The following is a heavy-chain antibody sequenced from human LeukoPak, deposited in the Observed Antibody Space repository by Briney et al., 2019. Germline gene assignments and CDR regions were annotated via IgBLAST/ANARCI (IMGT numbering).Heavy chain of an antibody. V-gene: IGHV3-23*01. Sequence: GGSLRLSCAASGLTFSSYAMNWVRQAPGKGLEWVSAISGSGGNTYYADSVKGRFTISRDNSKNTLYLQMNSLRAEDTAVYYCATSGYSSSWYFGWGQGTLVTVSS. CDR1: GLTFSSYA. D-gene: IGHD6-13*01. CDR3: ATSGYSSSWYFG. CDR2: ISGSGGNT. J-gene: IGHJ4*02.